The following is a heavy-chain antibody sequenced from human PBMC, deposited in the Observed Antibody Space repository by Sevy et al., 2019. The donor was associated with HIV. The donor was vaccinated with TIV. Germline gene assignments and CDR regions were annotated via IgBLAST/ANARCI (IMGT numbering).Heavy chain of an antibody. CDR1: GFTFDTYW. CDR2: IDPRGNER. J-gene: IGHJ5*01. CDR3: VRVLWDVLVVPAATPSPWLDS. Sequence: GGSLRVSCAASGFTFDTYWMGWVRQAPGRGLEWVASIDPRGNERDYLDSLKGRFTISRDNAKNSLYLQMHSLKAGDTALYYCVRVLWDVLVVPAATPSPWLDSWGQGTLVTVSS. V-gene: IGHV3-7*01. D-gene: IGHD3-16*02.